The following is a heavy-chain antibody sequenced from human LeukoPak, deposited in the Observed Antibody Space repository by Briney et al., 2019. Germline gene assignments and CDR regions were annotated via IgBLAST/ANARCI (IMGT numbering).Heavy chain of an antibody. D-gene: IGHD6-19*01. Sequence: GGSLRLSCAASGFTVSSNYMTWVRQAPGKGLDWVSVIYSGGSTYYADSVKGRFTISRDNSKNTLFLQMNSLRAEDTAVYYCASSSGWYNSFDYWGLGTLVTVSS. CDR2: IYSGGST. CDR1: GFTVSSNY. CDR3: ASSSGWYNSFDY. J-gene: IGHJ4*02. V-gene: IGHV3-66*01.